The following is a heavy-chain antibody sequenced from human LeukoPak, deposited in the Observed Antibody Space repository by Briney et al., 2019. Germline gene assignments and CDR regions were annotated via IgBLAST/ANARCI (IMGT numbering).Heavy chain of an antibody. V-gene: IGHV4-4*02. CDR1: GGSISSSNW. CDR2: IYHSGST. D-gene: IGHD6-19*01. Sequence: SGTLSLTCAVSGGSISSSNWWSWVRQPPGKGLEWIGEIYHSGSTNYNPSLKSRVTISVDKSKNQFSLKLSSVTAADTAVYYCASRPVPPGEEGDWFDPWGQGTPVTVSS. CDR3: ASRPVPPGEEGDWFDP. J-gene: IGHJ5*02.